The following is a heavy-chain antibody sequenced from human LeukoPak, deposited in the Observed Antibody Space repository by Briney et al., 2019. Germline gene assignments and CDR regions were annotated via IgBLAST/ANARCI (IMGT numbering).Heavy chain of an antibody. D-gene: IGHD3-22*01. Sequence: GESLKISCQGSGYSFTTYWIGWVRQMPGKGLEWMGIIYPGDSDITDSPSFQGQVTISADKSINTAFPQWSSLKASDSAMYYCARHGDSSDWHLQTDYWGQGTLVTVSS. CDR2: IYPGDSDI. CDR3: ARHGDSSDWHLQTDY. V-gene: IGHV5-51*01. J-gene: IGHJ4*02. CDR1: GYSFTTYW.